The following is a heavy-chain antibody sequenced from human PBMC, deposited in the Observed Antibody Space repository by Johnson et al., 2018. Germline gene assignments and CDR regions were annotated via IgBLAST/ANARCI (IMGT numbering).Heavy chain of an antibody. Sequence: QVQLQESGPGLVKPSETLSLTCTVSGGSISSYYWSWIRQPPVKGLEWIAYISYSGSTNYNPSLESRVTISVDTSKNQFPLKLSSVTAADTAVYYCARHAVNYFYYLDVWGKGTTVTVSS. J-gene: IGHJ6*03. D-gene: IGHD4-17*01. V-gene: IGHV4-59*01. CDR2: ISYSGST. CDR3: ARHAVNYFYYLDV. CDR1: GGSISSYY.